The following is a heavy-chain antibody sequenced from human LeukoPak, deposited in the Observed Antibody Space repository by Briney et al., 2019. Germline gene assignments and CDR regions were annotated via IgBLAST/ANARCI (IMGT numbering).Heavy chain of an antibody. Sequence: PGGSLRLSCAASGFTFSTYWMHWVRQAPGKGLVWVSRISSDGSITSYADSVKGRSTISRDNAKNTLYLQMNSLRAEDAAVYYCARDFPPGSYYDIGYWGQGTLVTVSS. CDR3: ARDFPPGSYYDIGY. J-gene: IGHJ4*02. D-gene: IGHD3-22*01. CDR1: GFTFSTYW. CDR2: ISSDGSIT. V-gene: IGHV3-74*01.